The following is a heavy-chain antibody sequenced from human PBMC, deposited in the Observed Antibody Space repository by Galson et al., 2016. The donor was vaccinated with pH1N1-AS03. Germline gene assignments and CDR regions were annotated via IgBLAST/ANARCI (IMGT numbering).Heavy chain of an antibody. CDR3: ALLQVPTTPGH. Sequence: QSGAEVKKPGESLKISCKGSGYRFTSYWIGWVRQMPGKGLEWMGVIYPGDSGTRYSPSFQGQVTISVDKSISSAYLDLSGLTFDDTAVYYCALLQVPTTPGHWGQGTLVTVSS. J-gene: IGHJ4*02. D-gene: IGHD1-26*01. V-gene: IGHV5-51*01. CDR2: IYPGDSGT. CDR1: GYRFTSYW.